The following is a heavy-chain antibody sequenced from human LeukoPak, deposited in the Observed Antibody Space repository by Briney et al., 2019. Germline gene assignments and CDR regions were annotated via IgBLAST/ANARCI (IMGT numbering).Heavy chain of an antibody. J-gene: IGHJ4*02. Sequence: SETLSLTCTVSGGSISSYYWNWIRQPPGKGLEWIGYIYHSGSTNYNPSLKSRVTISVDTSKNQFSLKLSSVTAADTAVYYCARGLIAARLFDYWGQGTLVTVSS. D-gene: IGHD6-6*01. V-gene: IGHV4-59*01. CDR2: IYHSGST. CDR3: ARGLIAARLFDY. CDR1: GGSISSYY.